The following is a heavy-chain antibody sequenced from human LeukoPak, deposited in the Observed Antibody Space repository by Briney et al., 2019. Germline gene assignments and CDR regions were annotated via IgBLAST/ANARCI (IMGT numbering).Heavy chain of an antibody. V-gene: IGHV4-4*07. CDR1: GGSISSYY. Sequence: SETLSLTCTVSGGSISSYYWGWIRQPAGKGLEWIGRIYISGSTNYNPSLKSRVTMSVDTSKNQFPLKLSSVTAADTAVYYCARDRGTWNDDGFDYWGQGTLVTVSS. D-gene: IGHD1-1*01. CDR2: IYISGST. J-gene: IGHJ4*02. CDR3: ARDRGTWNDDGFDY.